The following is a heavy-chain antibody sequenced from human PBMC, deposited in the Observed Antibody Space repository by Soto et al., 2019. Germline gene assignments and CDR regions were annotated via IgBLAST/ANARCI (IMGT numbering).Heavy chain of an antibody. CDR1: GFTFSGSA. V-gene: IGHV3-73*01. Sequence: PGGSLRLSCAASGFTFSGSAMHWVRQASGKGLEWVGRIRSKANSYATAYAASVKGRFTISRDDSKNTAYLQMNSLKTEDTAVYYCTRWDYDILTGSEPSDYYGMDVWGQGTTVTVSS. CDR2: IRSKANSYAT. CDR3: TRWDYDILTGSEPSDYYGMDV. J-gene: IGHJ6*02. D-gene: IGHD3-9*01.